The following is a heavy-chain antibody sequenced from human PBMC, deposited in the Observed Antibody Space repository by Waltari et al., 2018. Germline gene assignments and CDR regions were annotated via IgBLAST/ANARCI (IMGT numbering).Heavy chain of an antibody. Sequence: EVQLVASGGGLVQPGGSLRLSGGASGFQFSRYWMSWVRQTPGKGLEWVANINYDGSQKYYVDSVKGRFTISRDNAKNSVYLQMNSLRVEDTAVYYCAKSRGFEYWGQGTLITVSS. V-gene: IGHV3-7*01. J-gene: IGHJ4*02. D-gene: IGHD2-2*01. CDR3: AKSRGFEY. CDR1: GFQFSRYW. CDR2: INYDGSQK.